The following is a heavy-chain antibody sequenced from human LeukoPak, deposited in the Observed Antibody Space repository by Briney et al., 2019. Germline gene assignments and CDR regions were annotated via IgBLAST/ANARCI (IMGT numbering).Heavy chain of an antibody. CDR3: ARDGDPWGGNSKPGY. CDR1: GFTLSSDS. V-gene: IGHV3-21*01. CDR2: ISCSSSYI. J-gene: IGHJ4*02. Sequence: GGSLRLSCADPGFTLSSDSIKWVRQTPGKRLEWVSPISCSSSYIYYADSVKARFTISRDNAKNSLYLQMNSLRAEDTAVYYCARDGDPWGGNSKPGYWGQGTLVTVSS. D-gene: IGHD4-23*01.